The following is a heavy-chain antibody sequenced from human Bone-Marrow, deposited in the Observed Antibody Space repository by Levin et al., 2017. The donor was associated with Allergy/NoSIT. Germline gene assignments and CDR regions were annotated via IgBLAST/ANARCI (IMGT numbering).Heavy chain of an antibody. D-gene: IGHD3-16*02. Sequence: ATVKVSCKPSFSPFPNSFFSFFLPSPFPGPEWMGWINPDTGDTNYAQKFQDRVTMTRDTSISTAFMELRGLRSDDTAVYYCVRSRSFYFDNWGQGILITVSS. V-gene: IGHV1-2*02. J-gene: IGHJ4*02. CDR1: FSPFPNSF. CDR3: VRSRSFYFDN. CDR2: INPDTGDT.